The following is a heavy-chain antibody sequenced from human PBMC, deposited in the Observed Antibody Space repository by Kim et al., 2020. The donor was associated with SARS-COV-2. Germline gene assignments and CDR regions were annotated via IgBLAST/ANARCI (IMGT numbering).Heavy chain of an antibody. CDR1: GFTFDDYA. Sequence: GGSLRLSCAASGFTFDDYAMHWVRQAPGKGLEWVSLISGDGGSTYYADSVKGRFTISRDNSKNSLYLQMNSLRTEDTALYYCAKDQEDIVVVPAAIAGFDYWGQGTLVTVSS. CDR2: ISGDGGST. J-gene: IGHJ4*02. V-gene: IGHV3-43*02. CDR3: AKDQEDIVVVPAAIAGFDY. D-gene: IGHD2-2*02.